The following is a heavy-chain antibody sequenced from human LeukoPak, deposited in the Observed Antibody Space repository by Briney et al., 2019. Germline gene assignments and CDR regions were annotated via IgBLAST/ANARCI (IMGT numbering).Heavy chain of an antibody. CDR3: ARVDTMVRGVIIPSYMDV. D-gene: IGHD3-10*01. J-gene: IGHJ6*03. CDR1: GYTFTSYY. Sequence: ASVKVSCKASGYTFTSYYMHWVRQAPGQGLEWMGIINPSGGSTSYAQKFQGRVTMTRDTSTSTAYMELRSLRSDDTAVYYCARVDTMVRGVIIPSYMDVWGKGTTVTISS. CDR2: INPSGGST. V-gene: IGHV1-46*01.